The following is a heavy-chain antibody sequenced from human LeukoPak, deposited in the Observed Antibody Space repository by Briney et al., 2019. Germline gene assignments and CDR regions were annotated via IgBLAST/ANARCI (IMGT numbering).Heavy chain of an antibody. CDR2: IKRDGTHT. CDR1: RFTSSSNW. CDR3: ARSRDSSSYYFGR. D-gene: IGHD3-22*01. Sequence: GGSLRLSCAVSRFTSSSNWMHWVRPAPGKVLVWVSRIKRDGTHTSYRDSVKGRFTISRDKAKNTLYLQMNSLRAEDTAVYYCARSRDSSSYYFGRWGQGTLVTVSS. J-gene: IGHJ4*02. V-gene: IGHV3-74*01.